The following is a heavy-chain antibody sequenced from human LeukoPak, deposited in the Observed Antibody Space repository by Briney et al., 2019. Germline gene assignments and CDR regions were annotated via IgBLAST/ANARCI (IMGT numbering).Heavy chain of an antibody. CDR3: ARRTAAAGAYYMDV. CDR1: GYSLTNYW. V-gene: IGHV5-51*01. D-gene: IGHD6-13*01. Sequence: GESLKISCKGSGYSLTNYWIALVRQMPGKGLEWRRILYPGDSDTRYSPSFQGQVTISADKSTSTAYLQWSSLKAADSAMYYCARRTAAAGAYYMDVWGKGTTVTVSS. J-gene: IGHJ6*03. CDR2: LYPGDSDT.